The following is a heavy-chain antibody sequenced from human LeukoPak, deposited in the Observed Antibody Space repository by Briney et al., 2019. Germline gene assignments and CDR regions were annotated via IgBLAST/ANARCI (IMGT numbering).Heavy chain of an antibody. Sequence: ASVKVSCKASGYTFTSYAMNWVRQATGQGLEWMGWMNPNSGNTGYAQKFQGRVTMTRNTSISTAYMELSSLRSEDTAVYYCALPKFTMVRGVIMFDAFDIWGQGTMVTVSS. J-gene: IGHJ3*02. D-gene: IGHD3-10*01. CDR1: GYTFTSYA. CDR3: ALPKFTMVRGVIMFDAFDI. V-gene: IGHV1-8*02. CDR2: MNPNSGNT.